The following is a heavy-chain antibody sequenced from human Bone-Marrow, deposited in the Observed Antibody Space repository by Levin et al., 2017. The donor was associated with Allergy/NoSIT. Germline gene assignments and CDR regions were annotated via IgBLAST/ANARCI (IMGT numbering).Heavy chain of an antibody. CDR1: GFSFSTYS. V-gene: IGHV3-21*01. CDR2: ISGSSYYI. CDR3: SRPRVLGSTTDF. Sequence: GGSLRLSCAASGFSFSTYSMNWVRQAPGKGLEWVSYISGSSYYIYYGDSVKGRFTVSRDNTKNLLYLQIDSLRAEDTAVYYCSRPRVLGSTTDFWGQGTLVTVSS. J-gene: IGHJ4*02. D-gene: IGHD2/OR15-2a*01.